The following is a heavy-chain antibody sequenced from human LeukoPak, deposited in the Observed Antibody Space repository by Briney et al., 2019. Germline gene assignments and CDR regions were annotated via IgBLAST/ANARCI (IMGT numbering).Heavy chain of an antibody. V-gene: IGHV3-23*01. D-gene: IGHD3-3*01. CDR1: GFTFSSYV. J-gene: IGHJ1*01. CDR3: AKDLPHITVCGAFQH. CDR2: ISGSGGST. Sequence: GGSLRLSCVASGFTFSSYVMSWDRQAPGKGLEWVSGISGSGGSTYYADSVKGRFTISRDNSKNTLYLHMNSLRAEDTAVYYCAKDLPHITVCGAFQHWGQGTLVTVSS.